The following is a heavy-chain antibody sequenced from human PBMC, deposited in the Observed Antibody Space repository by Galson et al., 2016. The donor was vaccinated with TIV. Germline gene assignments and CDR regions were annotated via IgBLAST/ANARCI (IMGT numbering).Heavy chain of an antibody. D-gene: IGHD3-22*01. V-gene: IGHV3-23*01. CDR2: ISASGGNT. J-gene: IGHJ3*02. Sequence: SLRLSCAASGFTFSSWPMSWVRRAPGKGLEWVSAISASGGNTFYADSVKGRFTISRDNSKKTLYLQMDSLRAEDTAVYYCAKSFQYFSDNSGYFPYGFHIWGRGTMVTVSS. CDR1: GFTFSSWP. CDR3: AKSFQYFSDNSGYFPYGFHI.